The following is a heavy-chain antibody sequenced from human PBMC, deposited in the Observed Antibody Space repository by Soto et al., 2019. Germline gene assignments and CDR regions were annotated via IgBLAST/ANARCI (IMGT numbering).Heavy chain of an antibody. J-gene: IGHJ4*02. CDR1: GFTFSSYA. CDR2: ITGSGGST. V-gene: IGHV3-23*01. Sequence: GGSLRLSCAVSGFTFSSYAMNWVRQAPGKGLEWVSAITGSGGSTYYADSVKGRFTISRDNSKNTLYLQMNSLRAEDTAVYYCAKDRFLEWLSDYWGQGTLVTVSS. CDR3: AKDRFLEWLSDY. D-gene: IGHD3-3*01.